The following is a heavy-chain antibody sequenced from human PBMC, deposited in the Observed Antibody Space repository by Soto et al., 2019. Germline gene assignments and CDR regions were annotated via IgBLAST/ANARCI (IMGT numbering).Heavy chain of an antibody. CDR2: IYYSGTT. CDR1: GDSITSNSYF. CDR3: ARHFSVDYFDX. J-gene: IGHJ4*02. Sequence: PSETLSLTCTVSGDSITSNSYFWAWIRQPPGKGLEWIGSIYYSGTTYYNPSLKSRVTISVDRSKNQFSLKLSSVTAADTAVYYCARHFSVDYFDXWGQGALVTVSS. V-gene: IGHV4-39*01.